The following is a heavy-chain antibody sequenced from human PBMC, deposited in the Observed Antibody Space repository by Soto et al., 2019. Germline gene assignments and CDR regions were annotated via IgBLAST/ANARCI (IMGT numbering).Heavy chain of an antibody. J-gene: IGHJ4*02. CDR1: GYSISSGYY. CDR3: ARTTAVPNTLRSRYFFDY. Sequence: SETLSLTCAVSGYSISSGYYWGWIRQPPGKGLEWIGYVYYSGTTNYNRSLKSRVTISVDLSKNQFSLRLSSVTTADTALYYCARTTAVPNTLRSRYFFDYWGQGTLVTVSS. CDR2: VYYSGTT. D-gene: IGHD4-17*01. V-gene: IGHV4-38-2*01.